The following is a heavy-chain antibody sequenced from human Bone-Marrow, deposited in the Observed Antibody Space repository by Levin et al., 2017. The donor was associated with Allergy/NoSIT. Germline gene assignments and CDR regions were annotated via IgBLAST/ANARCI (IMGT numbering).Heavy chain of an antibody. CDR1: GFTVSSNY. J-gene: IGHJ6*02. Sequence: GGSLRLSCAASGFTVSSNYMSWVRQAPGKGLEWVSVIYSCGSTYYADSVKGRFTISRDNSKNTLYLQMNSLRAEDTAVYYCARDRGRYSSSRGHYYYYGMDVWGQGTTVTVSS. CDR3: ARDRGRYSSSRGHYYYYGMDV. CDR2: IYSCGST. V-gene: IGHV3-66*03. D-gene: IGHD6-6*01.